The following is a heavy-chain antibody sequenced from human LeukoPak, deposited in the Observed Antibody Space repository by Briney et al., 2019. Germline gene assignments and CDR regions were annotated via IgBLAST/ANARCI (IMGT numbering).Heavy chain of an antibody. Sequence: GGSLRLSCAASGFTFHHYAIHWVRQVPGKGLEWVSGINWNSASIGYADSVKGRFTISRDNAKNSVFLQMVSLRAEDTALYYCAKDKAPLYSGYDWDLDFWGQGTLVTVSS. CDR1: GFTFHHYA. CDR3: AKDKAPLYSGYDWDLDF. D-gene: IGHD5-12*01. J-gene: IGHJ4*02. V-gene: IGHV3-9*01. CDR2: INWNSASI.